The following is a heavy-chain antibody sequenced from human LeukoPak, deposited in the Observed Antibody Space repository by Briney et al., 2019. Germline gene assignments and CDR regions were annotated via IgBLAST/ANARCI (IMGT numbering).Heavy chain of an antibody. CDR1: GGSISSSSYY. J-gene: IGHJ6*02. D-gene: IGHD6-13*01. CDR2: IYYSGST. Sequence: SETLSLTCTVSGGSISSSSYYWGWIRQPPGKGLEWIGSIYYSGSTNYNPSLKSRVTISVDKSKNQFSLKLSSVTAADTAVYYCARCAAADIYYYYGMDVWGQGTTVTVSS. CDR3: ARCAAADIYYYYGMDV. V-gene: IGHV4-39*07.